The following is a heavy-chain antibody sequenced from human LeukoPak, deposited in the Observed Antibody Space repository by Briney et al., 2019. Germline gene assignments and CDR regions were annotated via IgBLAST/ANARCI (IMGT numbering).Heavy chain of an antibody. Sequence: ASVKVSCKASGYTFTGYYMHWVRQAPGQGLEWMGWINPNSGGTNYAQKFQGRVTMTRDTPISTAYMELSRLRSDDTAVYYCARDIIAVASLDYWGQGTLVTVSS. CDR2: INPNSGGT. J-gene: IGHJ4*02. CDR3: ARDIIAVASLDY. CDR1: GYTFTGYY. V-gene: IGHV1-2*02. D-gene: IGHD6-19*01.